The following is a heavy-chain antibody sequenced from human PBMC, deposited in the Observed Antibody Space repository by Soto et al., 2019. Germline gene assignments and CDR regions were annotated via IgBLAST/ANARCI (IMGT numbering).Heavy chain of an antibody. J-gene: IGHJ4*02. D-gene: IGHD4-17*01. V-gene: IGHV5-51*01. CDR1: GYRFTNYW. Sequence: PGESLKSSCKGSGYRFTNYWISWVRQMPGKGLEWMGIIYPGDSDTRYSPSFQGQVTMTWDTSITTAYLDLTRLTTNDTATYFCATWVDYGDFEGFDFWGQGTLVTVSS. CDR3: ATWVDYGDFEGFDF. CDR2: IYPGDSDT.